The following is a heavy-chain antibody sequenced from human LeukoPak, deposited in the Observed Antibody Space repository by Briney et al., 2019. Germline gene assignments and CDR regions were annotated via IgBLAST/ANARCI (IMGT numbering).Heavy chain of an antibody. Sequence: SVKVSCKASGGTFSSYAISWVRQASGHGLEWIGRIIPILAITHYAQRFEGRVTITADESATTAYMELSSLTSEDTALYFCARHYGGNSVTARFQYWGQGTLVTVSS. J-gene: IGHJ1*01. CDR2: IIPILAIT. D-gene: IGHD4-23*01. V-gene: IGHV1-69*04. CDR3: ARHYGGNSVTARFQY. CDR1: GGTFSSYA.